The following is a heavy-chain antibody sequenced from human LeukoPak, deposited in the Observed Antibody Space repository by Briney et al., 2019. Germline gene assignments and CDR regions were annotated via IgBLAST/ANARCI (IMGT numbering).Heavy chain of an antibody. D-gene: IGHD6-6*01. Sequence: SETLSLTCTVSGGSISSGSYYWSWIRQPAGKGLEWIGRIYTSGSTNYNPSLKSRVTISVDTSKNQFSLKLSSVTAADTAVYYCARGLFKDSAYSSFRESSWFDPWGQGTLVTVSS. CDR3: ARGLFKDSAYSSFRESSWFDP. CDR2: IYTSGST. J-gene: IGHJ5*02. V-gene: IGHV4-61*02. CDR1: GGSISSGSYY.